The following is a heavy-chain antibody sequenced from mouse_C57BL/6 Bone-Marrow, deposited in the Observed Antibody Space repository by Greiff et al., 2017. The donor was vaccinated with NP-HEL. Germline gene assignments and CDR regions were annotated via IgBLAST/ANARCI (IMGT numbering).Heavy chain of an antibody. CDR3: ARWDTTVVEGDYFDY. Sequence: VQLQQSGAELARPGASVKLSCKASGYTFTSYGISWVKQRTGQGLEWIGEIYPRSGNTYYNEKFKGKATLTADKSSSTAYMELLSLTSEDSAVYFCARWDTTVVEGDYFDYWGQGTTLTVSS. V-gene: IGHV1-81*01. CDR1: GYTFTSYG. CDR2: IYPRSGNT. D-gene: IGHD1-1*01. J-gene: IGHJ2*01.